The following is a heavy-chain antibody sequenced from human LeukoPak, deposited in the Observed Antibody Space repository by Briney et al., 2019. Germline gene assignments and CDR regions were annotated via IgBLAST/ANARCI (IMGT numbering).Heavy chain of an antibody. D-gene: IGHD4-17*01. CDR3: ARSPHDYGDSQGYYYYMDV. V-gene: IGHV4-59*08. J-gene: IGHJ6*03. CDR2: IYDSGST. CDR1: GGSISSYY. Sequence: SETLSLTCTVSGGSISSYYWSWIRQPPGKGLEWIGYIYDSGSTNYNPSLKSRVTISVDTSKNQFSLKLSSVTAADTAVYYCARSPHDYGDSQGYYYYMDVWGKGTTVTVSS.